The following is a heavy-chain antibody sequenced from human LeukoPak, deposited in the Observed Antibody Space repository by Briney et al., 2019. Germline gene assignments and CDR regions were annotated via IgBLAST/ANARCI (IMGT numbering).Heavy chain of an antibody. V-gene: IGHV4-59*01. CDR2: IYYSGST. Sequence: PSETLSLTFPVSGGFLSSYYWSWIRQPPGKGLEWIGYIYYSGSTNYNPSLKSRVTISVHTSKNQFSLKLSSVTAADTAVYYCARFSRGITMVRGVGGFDYWGQGTLVTVSS. D-gene: IGHD3-10*01. CDR3: ARFSRGITMVRGVGGFDY. CDR1: GGFLSSYY. J-gene: IGHJ4*02.